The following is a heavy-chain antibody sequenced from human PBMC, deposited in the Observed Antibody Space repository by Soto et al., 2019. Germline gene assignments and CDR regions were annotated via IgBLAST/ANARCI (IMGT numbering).Heavy chain of an antibody. D-gene: IGHD5-12*01. CDR1: GFTFSKYG. V-gene: IGHV3-30*18. CDR2: ISYDGSNK. J-gene: IGHJ4*02. CDR3: AKDDAWVDRDGYNYYFDY. Sequence: GGSLRLSCAASGFTFSKYGMHWVRQAPGKGLEWVAVISYDGSNKYYADSVKGRFTISRDNSKNTLYLQMNSLRAEDTAVYYCAKDDAWVDRDGYNYYFDYWGQGTLVTVLL.